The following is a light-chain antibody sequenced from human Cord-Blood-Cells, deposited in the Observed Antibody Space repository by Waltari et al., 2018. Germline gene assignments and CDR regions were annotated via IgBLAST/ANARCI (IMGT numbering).Light chain of an antibody. CDR1: SLRSYY. V-gene: IGLV3-19*01. Sequence: SSELTQDPAVSVALGQTVRITCQGDSLRSYYASWYQQKPGQAPVLVMYGKHNRPSGIPDRFSGSSSGNTASLTITGAQAEDEADYYCNSRDSSGNHVVFGGGTKLTVL. CDR3: NSRDSSGNHVV. J-gene: IGLJ2*01. CDR2: GKH.